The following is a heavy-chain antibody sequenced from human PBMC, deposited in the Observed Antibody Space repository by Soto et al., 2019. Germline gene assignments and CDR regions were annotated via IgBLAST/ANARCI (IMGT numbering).Heavy chain of an antibody. CDR1: GFTFSSYG. CDR3: AKVLRVPGSDWAFDI. Sequence: QVQLVESGGGVVQPGRSLRLSCAASGFTFSSYGMHWVRQAPGQGLEWVAVISYDGSNKYYADSVKGRFTISRDNSKNTLYLQMNSLRAEDTAVYYCAKVLRVPGSDWAFDIWGQGTMVTVSS. D-gene: IGHD2-21*01. CDR2: ISYDGSNK. J-gene: IGHJ3*02. V-gene: IGHV3-30*18.